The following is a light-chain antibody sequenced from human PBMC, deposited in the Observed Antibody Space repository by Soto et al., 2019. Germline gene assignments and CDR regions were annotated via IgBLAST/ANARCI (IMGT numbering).Light chain of an antibody. J-gene: IGKJ4*01. CDR2: DAS. CDR3: QQFDNLPLT. Sequence: DIQMTQSPSSLSASVGDRVTITCQASHDISNYLNWYQQKPGKAPKILIYDASVLEAGVPSRFSGGGSGTHFTLTISSLQAEDVATYYGQQFDNLPLTFGGGTKVEIK. CDR1: HDISNY. V-gene: IGKV1-33*01.